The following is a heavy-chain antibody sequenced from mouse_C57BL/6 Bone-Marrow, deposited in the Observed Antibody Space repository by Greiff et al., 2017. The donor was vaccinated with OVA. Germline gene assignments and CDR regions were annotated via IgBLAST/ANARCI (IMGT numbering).Heavy chain of an antibody. V-gene: IGHV1-7*01. D-gene: IGHD1-1*01. CDR1: GYTFTSYW. J-gene: IGHJ4*01. Sequence: VHLVESGAELAKPGASVKLSCKASGYTFTSYWMHWVKQRPGQGLEWIGYINPSSGYTKYNQKFKDKATLTADKSSSTAYMQLSSLTYEDSAVYYCARRYYGSFYAMDYWGQGTSVTVSS. CDR2: INPSSGYT. CDR3: ARRYYGSFYAMDY.